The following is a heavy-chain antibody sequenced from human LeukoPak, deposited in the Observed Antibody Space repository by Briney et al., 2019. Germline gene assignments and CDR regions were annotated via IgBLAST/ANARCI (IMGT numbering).Heavy chain of an antibody. J-gene: IGHJ4*02. D-gene: IGHD3-22*01. Sequence: ASVKVSCKASGYTFTSYGISWVRQAPGQGLEWMGRIIPILGIANYAQKFQGRVTITADKSTSTTYMELSSLRSEDTAVYYCARDRRDYYDSSGYYSHYWGQGTLVTVSS. V-gene: IGHV1-69*04. CDR3: ARDRRDYYDSSGYYSHY. CDR1: GYTFTSYG. CDR2: IIPILGIA.